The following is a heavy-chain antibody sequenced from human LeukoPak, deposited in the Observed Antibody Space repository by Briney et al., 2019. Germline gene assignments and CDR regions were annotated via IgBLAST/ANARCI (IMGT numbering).Heavy chain of an antibody. J-gene: IGHJ4*02. D-gene: IGHD6-13*01. CDR3: ARLISSSDY. Sequence: GGSLRLSCAVSGFSVSNYYMNWVRQAPGKGLEWVSAISGSGGSTYYADSVKGRFTISRDNSKNTLYLQMNSLRAEDTAVYYCARLISSSDYWGQGSLVTVSS. CDR1: GFSVSNYY. V-gene: IGHV3-23*01. CDR2: ISGSGGST.